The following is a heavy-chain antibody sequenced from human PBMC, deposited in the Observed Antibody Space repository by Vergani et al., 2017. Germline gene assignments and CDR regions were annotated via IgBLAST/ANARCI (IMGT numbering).Heavy chain of an antibody. CDR3: ARAMGGYCSSTSCPFDY. CDR1: GGSFSGYY. D-gene: IGHD2-2*01. Sequence: QLQLQQSGPGLVKPSETLFLTCAVYGGSFSGYYWSWIRQPPGKGLEWIGEINHSGSTNYNPSLKSRVTISVDTSKNQFSLKLSSVTAADTAVYYCARAMGGYCSSTSCPFDYWGQGTLVTVSS. J-gene: IGHJ4*02. V-gene: IGHV4-34*01. CDR2: INHSGST.